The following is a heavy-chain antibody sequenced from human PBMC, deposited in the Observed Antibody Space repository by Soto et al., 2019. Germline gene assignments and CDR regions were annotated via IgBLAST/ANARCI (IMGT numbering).Heavy chain of an antibody. CDR3: ARDSWYGSYYYGMDV. J-gene: IGHJ6*02. V-gene: IGHV4-30-4*01. CDR1: GGSISSGDYY. D-gene: IGHD6-13*01. CDR2: IYYSGST. Sequence: QVQLQESGPGLVKPSQTLSLTCTVSGGSISSGDYYWSWIRQPPGKGLEWIGYIYYSGSTYYNPSLKSRVTISVDTSKTQFSLKLSSVTAADTAVYYCARDSWYGSYYYGMDVWGQGTTVTVSS.